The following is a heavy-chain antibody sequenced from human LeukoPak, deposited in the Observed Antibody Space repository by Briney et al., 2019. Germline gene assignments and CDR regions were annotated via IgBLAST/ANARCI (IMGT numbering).Heavy chain of an antibody. J-gene: IGHJ3*02. V-gene: IGHV4-30-2*01. Sequence: SETLSLTCAVSGGSISSGGYSWNWIRQPPGKGLEWIGYIHYSGNTYYNPSLKSRVTISVDRSKNQLSLKLSSVTAADTAVYSCARGGGYCNSNSCPEDAYDIWGQGTMVTVSS. CDR1: GGSISSGGYS. D-gene: IGHD2-2*01. CDR2: IHYSGNT. CDR3: ARGGGYCNSNSCPEDAYDI.